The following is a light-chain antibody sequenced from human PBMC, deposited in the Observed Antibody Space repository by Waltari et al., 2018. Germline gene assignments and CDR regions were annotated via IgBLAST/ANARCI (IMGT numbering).Light chain of an antibody. Sequence: EIVMTQSPATLSVSPGERATLSCRASQSVSSNLAWYQQKPGQTPRLLIYEASTRPTGIPARFSGSGSGTEFTLSISNLQSEDFAVYYCQQYKTWPPITFGQGTRLEIK. CDR1: QSVSSN. CDR3: QQYKTWPPIT. V-gene: IGKV3-15*01. CDR2: EAS. J-gene: IGKJ5*01.